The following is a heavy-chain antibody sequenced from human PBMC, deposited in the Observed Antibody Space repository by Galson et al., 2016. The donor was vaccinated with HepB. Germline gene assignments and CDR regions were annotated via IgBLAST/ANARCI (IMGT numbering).Heavy chain of an antibody. CDR3: AHRRVNLVSTPMLDP. CDR1: GFSLTTSGVG. D-gene: IGHD5/OR15-5a*01. V-gene: IGHV2-5*02. CDR2: IYWDADK. Sequence: ALVKPTQTLTLTCTFSGFSLTTSGVGVGWLRQPPGKALEWLALIYWDADKRYSPSLKSRLTITKDTSKNQVVLTLTNMDPVDTATYYCAHRRVNLVSTPMLDPWGQGILVTVSS. J-gene: IGHJ5*02.